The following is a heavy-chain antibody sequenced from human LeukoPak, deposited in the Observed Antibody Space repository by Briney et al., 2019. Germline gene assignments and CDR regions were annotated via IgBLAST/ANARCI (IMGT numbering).Heavy chain of an antibody. CDR3: ARGRVGSSGWFDP. D-gene: IGHD6-19*01. Sequence: GASVKVSCKASGYTFTSYAMHWVRQAPGQRLEWMGWINAGNGNTKYSQKFQGRITITRDTSASTAYMELSSLRSEDTAVYYCARGRVGSSGWFDPWGQGTLVTVSS. CDR2: INAGNGNT. J-gene: IGHJ5*02. CDR1: GYTFTSYA. V-gene: IGHV1-3*01.